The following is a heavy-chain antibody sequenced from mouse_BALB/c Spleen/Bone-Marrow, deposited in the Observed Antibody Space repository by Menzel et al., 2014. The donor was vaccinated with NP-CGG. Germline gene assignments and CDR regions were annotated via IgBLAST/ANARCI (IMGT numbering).Heavy chain of an antibody. CDR3: ARFTRDY. CDR1: GYAFTNYL. V-gene: IGHV1-54*01. CDR2: INPGIGDI. J-gene: IGHJ2*01. Sequence: VQLQQSGAELVRPGTSVKVSCKASGYAFTNYLIEWFKRRPGQGLEWIGRINPGIGDIIYNAKFKGKASLTADKSSTTAYMQLSSLASGDSAVYFCARFTRDYWGQGTTLTVSS.